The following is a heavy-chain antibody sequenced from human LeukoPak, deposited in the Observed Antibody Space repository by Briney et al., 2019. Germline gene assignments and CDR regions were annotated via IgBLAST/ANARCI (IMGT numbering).Heavy chain of an antibody. CDR3: AKLGGRLQFDYYYGKDG. V-gene: IGHV3-23*01. CDR2: ISAGGGST. J-gene: IGHJ6*02. CDR1: GLTFSSYS. Sequence: AGSLTLACAASGLTFSSYSMNWVRHAQGKGLEWVSAISAGGGSTNNADSVEGRFTISRDKSKNTLYLQRNSQRAEDTAVYYCAKLGGRLQFDYYYGKDGWGQGATVTVSS. D-gene: IGHD5-24*01.